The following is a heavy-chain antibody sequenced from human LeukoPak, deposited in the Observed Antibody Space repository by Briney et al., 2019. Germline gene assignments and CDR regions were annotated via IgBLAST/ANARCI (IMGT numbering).Heavy chain of an antibody. J-gene: IGHJ4*02. CDR2: IYSSGST. CDR3: ARYEAVAGVFDY. D-gene: IGHD6-19*01. V-gene: IGHV4-4*07. Sequence: SETLSLTRTVPGGSITGHYWSWIRQPAGKGLEWIGRIYSSGSTNYNPSLKSRVTISVDTSKNQFSLKLSSVTAADTAVYYCARYEAVAGVFDYWGQGTLVTVSS. CDR1: GGSITGHY.